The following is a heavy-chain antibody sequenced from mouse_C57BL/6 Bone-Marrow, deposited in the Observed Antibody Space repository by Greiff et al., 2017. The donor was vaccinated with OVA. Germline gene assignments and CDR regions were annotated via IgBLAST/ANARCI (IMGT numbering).Heavy chain of an antibody. J-gene: IGHJ2*01. D-gene: IGHD4-1*01. CDR2: IDPSDSYT. CDR1: GYTFTSYW. CDR3: ARPGTGGYFDY. V-gene: IGHV1-59*01. Sequence: VQLQQPGAELVRPGTSVKLSCKASGYTFTSYWMHWVKQRPGQGLEWIGVIDPSDSYTNSNQKFKGKATLTVDTSSSTAYMQLSSLTSEDAAVYYCARPGTGGYFDYWGQGTTRTVSS.